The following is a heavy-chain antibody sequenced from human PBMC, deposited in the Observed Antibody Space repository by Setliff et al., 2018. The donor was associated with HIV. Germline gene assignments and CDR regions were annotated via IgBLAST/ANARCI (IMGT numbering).Heavy chain of an antibody. V-gene: IGHV3-23*01. CDR1: GFTVSRNY. CDR2: ISGSGSGT. D-gene: IGHD1-26*01. Sequence: QPGGSLRLSCAASGFTVSRNYMSWVRQAPGKGLEWVSGISGSGSGTYYADSVKGRFTISRDNSKNTLYLQMNSLRAEDTAVYHCAKLVRGWDYWGQGILVTVSS. J-gene: IGHJ4*02. CDR3: AKLVRGWDY.